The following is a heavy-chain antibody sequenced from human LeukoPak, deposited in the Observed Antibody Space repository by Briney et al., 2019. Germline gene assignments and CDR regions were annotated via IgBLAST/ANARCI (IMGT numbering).Heavy chain of an antibody. J-gene: IGHJ4*02. CDR3: ARDGDGSGSWGGFDY. Sequence: SETLSLTCTVSGDSINSLDLWSWVRQPPGKGLEWIGEMYLSGTTHSNPSLKSRVTISVDTSKNQFSLKLSSVTAADTAVYYCARDGDGSGSWGGFDYWGQGTLVTVSS. D-gene: IGHD3-10*01. CDR2: MYLSGTT. CDR1: GDSINSLDL. V-gene: IGHV4-4*02.